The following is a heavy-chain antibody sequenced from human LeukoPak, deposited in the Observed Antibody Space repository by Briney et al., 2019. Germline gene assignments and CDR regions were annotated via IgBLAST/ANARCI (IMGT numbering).Heavy chain of an antibody. CDR2: ISGSGGST. CDR3: AKDRDIVVVPAAIRWFDP. CDR1: GFTFSSYA. J-gene: IGHJ5*02. D-gene: IGHD2-2*02. Sequence: GGSLRLSCAASGFTFSSYAMSWVRQAPGKGLEWVSAISGSGGSTYYADSVKGRFTISRDNSKNTLYLQMNSLRAEDTAVYYCAKDRDIVVVPAAIRWFDPWGQGTLVTVSS. V-gene: IGHV3-23*01.